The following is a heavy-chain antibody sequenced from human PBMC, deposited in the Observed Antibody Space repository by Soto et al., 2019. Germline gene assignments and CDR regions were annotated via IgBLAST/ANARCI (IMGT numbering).Heavy chain of an antibody. CDR1: GFTFRSYA. V-gene: IGHV3-23*01. D-gene: IGHD2-8*01. Sequence: PGGSLRLSCAASGFTFRSYAMSWVRQAPGKGLEWVSAISGSGGSTYYADSVRGRFSISRDTSKNTLYLEMKSLRAEDTAVYYCARRTNGYFGYWGQGAQVTVSS. CDR3: ARRTNGYFGY. CDR2: ISGSGGST. J-gene: IGHJ4*02.